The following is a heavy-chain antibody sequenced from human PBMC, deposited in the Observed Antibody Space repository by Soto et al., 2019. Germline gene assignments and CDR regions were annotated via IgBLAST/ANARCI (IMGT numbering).Heavy chain of an antibody. V-gene: IGHV2-26*01. CDR1: GFSLSNGRMG. Sequence: VSGPTLVNPTETLTLTCTVSGFSLSNGRMGVSWIRQPPGKALEWLAHSFSNDEKSYSPSLKSRLSISRDTSKRQVVLIMTKMDPVDTATYYCARIWPDLFTRESYSGVDVWGQGTTVTVSS. J-gene: IGHJ6*02. CDR2: SFSNDEK. CDR3: ARIWPDLFTRESYSGVDV.